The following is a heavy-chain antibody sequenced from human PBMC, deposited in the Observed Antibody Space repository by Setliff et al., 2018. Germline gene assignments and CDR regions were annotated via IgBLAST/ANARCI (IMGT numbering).Heavy chain of an antibody. V-gene: IGHV1-18*01. CDR2: ISTDDGDT. CDR3: ARERGDIVSTTSYYYYMDV. Sequence: ASVKVSCKASGYTFTTHGISWVRQAPGQGLEWMGWISTDDGDTNFAQKFQGRVTLTTDTSTGTAYMEMSSLRSEDTAVYYCARERGDIVSTTSYYYYMDVWGKGTTVTVSS. D-gene: IGHD5-12*01. J-gene: IGHJ6*03. CDR1: GYTFTTHG.